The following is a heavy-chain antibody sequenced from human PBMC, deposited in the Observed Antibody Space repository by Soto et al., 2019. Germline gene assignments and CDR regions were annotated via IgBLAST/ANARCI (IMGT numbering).Heavy chain of an antibody. Sequence: LSLTCTVSGGSISSYYWSWIRQPPGKGLEWIGYIYYSGSTNYNPSLKSRVTISVDTSKNQFSLKLSSVTAADTAVYYCARVYSYGPNWFDPWGQGTLVTVSS. CDR3: ARVYSYGPNWFDP. CDR2: IYYSGST. CDR1: GGSISSYY. V-gene: IGHV4-59*01. J-gene: IGHJ5*02. D-gene: IGHD5-18*01.